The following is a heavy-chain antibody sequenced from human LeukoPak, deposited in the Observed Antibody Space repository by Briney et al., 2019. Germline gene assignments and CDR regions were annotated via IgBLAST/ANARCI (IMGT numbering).Heavy chain of an antibody. D-gene: IGHD3-22*01. J-gene: IGHJ3*01. CDR1: GFTVSSNY. CDR3: VGVRVFTMIVSEPGQPYF. V-gene: IGHV3-53*01. CDR2: IYSGGST. Sequence: RGSLRLSCAASGFTVSSNYMSWVRQAPGKGLEWVSVIYSGGSTYYADSVKGRFTISRDNSKNTLYLQMNSLRAEDTAVYYCVGVRVFTMIVSEPGQPYFWGQGTMVTVSS.